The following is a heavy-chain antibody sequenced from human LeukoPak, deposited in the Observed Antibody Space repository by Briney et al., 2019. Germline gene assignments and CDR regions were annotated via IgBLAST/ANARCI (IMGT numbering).Heavy chain of an antibody. J-gene: IGHJ6*03. CDR2: IYTSGST. Sequence: SETLSLTCTVSGGSISSYYWSWIRQPPGKGLEWIGYIYTSGSTNYNPSLKSRVTISVGTSKNQFSLKLSSVTAADTAVYYCARHRYYYYMDVWGKGTTVTVSS. V-gene: IGHV4-4*09. CDR3: ARHRYYYYMDV. CDR1: GGSISSYY.